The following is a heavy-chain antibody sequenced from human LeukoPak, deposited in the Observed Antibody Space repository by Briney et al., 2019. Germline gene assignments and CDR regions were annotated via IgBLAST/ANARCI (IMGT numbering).Heavy chain of an antibody. Sequence: SETLSLTCAVYGGSFSGFYWTWIRQPPGKGLEWIGQINHSRGTHYNPSLKSRVTISVDTSKNQFSPKLSSVTAADTAVYYCARVPKYFDLWGRGTLVTVSS. CDR3: ARVPKYFDL. V-gene: IGHV4-34*01. J-gene: IGHJ2*01. CDR1: GGSFSGFY. CDR2: INHSRGT.